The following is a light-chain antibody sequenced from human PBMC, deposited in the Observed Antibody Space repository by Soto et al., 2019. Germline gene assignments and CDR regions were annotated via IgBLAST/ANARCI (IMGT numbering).Light chain of an antibody. CDR1: QSVSSN. V-gene: IGKV3-15*01. CDR2: GAS. J-gene: IGKJ3*01. CDR3: QQYNIWPPLFT. Sequence: EIVMTQSPATLSVSPGERATLSCRASQSVSSNLAWYQQKPGQAPRLLIYGASYRATGIPARFSGSGSGTEFTLPITSLQSEDFVFYYCQQYNIWPPLFTFGPGTKVDIK.